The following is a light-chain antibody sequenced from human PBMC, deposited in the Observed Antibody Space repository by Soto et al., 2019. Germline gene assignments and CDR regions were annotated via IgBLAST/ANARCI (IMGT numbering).Light chain of an antibody. CDR3: QQYRSSPPVA. Sequence: EIVLSQSPGTLSLSKGERATLSCRASQSVSSSYLAWYQQKPGQAPRLLIYGASSRATGIPDRFSGGGSGTDFTLTISILEHEDFALYYCQQYRSSPPVAFGQGTKVDI. J-gene: IGKJ1*01. V-gene: IGKV3-20*01. CDR2: GAS. CDR1: QSVSSSY.